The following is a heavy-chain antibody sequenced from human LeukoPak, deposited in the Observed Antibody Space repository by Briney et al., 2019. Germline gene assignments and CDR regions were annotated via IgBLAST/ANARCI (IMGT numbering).Heavy chain of an antibody. CDR3: ARDSVGPFDY. V-gene: IGHV3-23*01. CDR1: GFTFSDYA. CDR2: ISGSGGST. D-gene: IGHD2-15*01. J-gene: IGHJ4*02. Sequence: GGSLRLSCEASGFTFSDYAMTWVRQDPGKGREWISTISGSGGSTYYADSVKGRFTISRDNSKTTLYLQMNSLRAEDTAVYYCARDSVGPFDYWGQGTLVTVSS.